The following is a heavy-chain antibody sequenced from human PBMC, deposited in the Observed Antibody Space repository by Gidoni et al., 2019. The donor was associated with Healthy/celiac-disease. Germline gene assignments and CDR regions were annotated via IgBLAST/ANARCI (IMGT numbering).Heavy chain of an antibody. Sequence: QVQLQESGPGLVKPSETLSLTCTVSGGSISSYYWSWIRQPPGKGLEWIGYIYYSGGTNYNPTLKSRVTRSVETSKNQFSLKLSSVTAADTAGYYCARTDFGGGYYYGSGSLGFDYWGQGTLVTVSS. CDR3: ARTDFGGGYYYGSGSLGFDY. CDR1: GGSISSYY. J-gene: IGHJ4*02. V-gene: IGHV4-59*01. D-gene: IGHD3-10*01. CDR2: IYYSGGT.